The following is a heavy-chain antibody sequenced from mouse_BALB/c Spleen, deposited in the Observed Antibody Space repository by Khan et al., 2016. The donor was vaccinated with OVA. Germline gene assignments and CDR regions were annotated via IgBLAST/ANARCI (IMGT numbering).Heavy chain of an antibody. V-gene: IGHV2-6-1*01. CDR3: ARQPYYHYNIMDY. Sequence: QVQLKESGPGLVAPSQSLSITCTISGFSLNNYGVHWVRQPPGKGLEWLVVMWSDGSTTYNSALKSRLSISKDNSKSQVFLKMNRLQTDDTAMYYCARQPYYHYNIMDYWGQGTSVTVSS. CDR2: MWSDGST. D-gene: IGHD2-10*01. CDR1: GFSLNNYG. J-gene: IGHJ4*01.